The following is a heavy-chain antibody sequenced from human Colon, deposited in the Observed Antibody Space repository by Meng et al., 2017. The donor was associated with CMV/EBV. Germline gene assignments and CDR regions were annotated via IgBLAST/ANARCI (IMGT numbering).Heavy chain of an antibody. CDR2: ISSSSSYI. CDR1: GFSFSSYS. D-gene: IGHD2-8*02. Sequence: GGSLRLSCAASGFSFSSYSMNWVRQAPGKGLEWVSSISSSSSYIYYADSVKGRFTISRDNAKNSLYLQMNSLGAEDTAVYYCARASIPDTGMGLDNWGQGTLVTVSS. CDR3: ARASIPDTGMGLDN. J-gene: IGHJ4*02. V-gene: IGHV3-21*01.